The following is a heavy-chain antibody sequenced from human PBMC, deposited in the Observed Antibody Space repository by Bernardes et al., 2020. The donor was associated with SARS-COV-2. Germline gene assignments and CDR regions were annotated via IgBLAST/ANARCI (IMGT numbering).Heavy chain of an antibody. J-gene: IGHJ4*02. CDR2: ISYDGTNK. V-gene: IGHV3-30*18. Sequence: GGSLRLSCAGSGFTFSIYGIYWVRQAPGKGLEWVAYISYDGTNKYYADSVKGRFTISRDNSKNTVYLQMNSLRTEDSGVYYCAKPAPGSFPKPFDYWGQGTLVAVSS. D-gene: IGHD1-26*01. CDR3: AKPAPGSFPKPFDY. CDR1: GFTFSIYG.